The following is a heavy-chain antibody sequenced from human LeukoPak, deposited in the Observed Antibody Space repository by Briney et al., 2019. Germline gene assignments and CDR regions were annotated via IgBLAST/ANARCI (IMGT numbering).Heavy chain of an antibody. D-gene: IGHD2-15*01. J-gene: IGHJ4*02. CDR2: IIPIFGTA. V-gene: IGHV1-69*05. CDR3: ARAVDCSGGSCWAYFDY. Sequence: SVKVSCKASGGTFSSYAISWVRQAPGPGLEWVGGIIPIFGTANYAQKFQGRVTITTDESTSTAYKELSRLRSEDTAVYYCARAVDCSGGSCWAYFDYWGQGTLVTVSS. CDR1: GGTFSSYA.